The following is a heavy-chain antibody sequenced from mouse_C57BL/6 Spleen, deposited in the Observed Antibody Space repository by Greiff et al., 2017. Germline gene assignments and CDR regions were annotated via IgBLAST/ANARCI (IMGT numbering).Heavy chain of an antibody. Sequence: EVQLQQSGGGLVKPGGSLKLSCAASGFTFSSYAMSWVRQTPEKRLEWVATISDGGSYTYYPDNVKGRFTISRDNAKNNLYLQMSHLKSEDTAMYYCARGFHFDYWGQGTTLTVSS. CDR2: ISDGGSYT. J-gene: IGHJ2*01. V-gene: IGHV5-4*01. CDR1: GFTFSSYA. CDR3: ARGFHFDY.